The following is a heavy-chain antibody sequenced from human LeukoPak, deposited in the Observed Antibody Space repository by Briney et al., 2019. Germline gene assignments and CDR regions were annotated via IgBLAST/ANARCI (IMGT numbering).Heavy chain of an antibody. CDR2: INPNSGGT. D-gene: IGHD3-3*01. V-gene: IGHV1-2*06. CDR3: AIAVNYDFWSGSGNWFDP. J-gene: IGHJ5*02. CDR1: GYTFTGYY. Sequence: ASVKVSCKASGYTFTGYYMHWVRQAPGQGLEWMGRINPNSGGTNYAQKFQGRVTMTRDTSISTAYMELSRLRSDDTAVYYCAIAVNYDFWSGSGNWFDPWGQGTLVTVSS.